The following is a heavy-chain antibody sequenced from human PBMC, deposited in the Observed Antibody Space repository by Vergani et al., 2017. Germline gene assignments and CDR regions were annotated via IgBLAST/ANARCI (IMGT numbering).Heavy chain of an antibody. J-gene: IGHJ5*02. CDR1: GGSFSGYY. Sequence: VQLQQWGAGLLKPSETLSLTCAVYGGSFSGYYWSWIRQPPGKGLEWIGEINHSGSTNANPSLKSRVTLSVDTSKNQFSLKLSSVTAADTAVYYCARDQHYYGSVIRETTWFDPWGQGTLVTVSS. CDR2: INHSGST. D-gene: IGHD3-10*01. CDR3: ARDQHYYGSVIRETTWFDP. V-gene: IGHV4-34*01.